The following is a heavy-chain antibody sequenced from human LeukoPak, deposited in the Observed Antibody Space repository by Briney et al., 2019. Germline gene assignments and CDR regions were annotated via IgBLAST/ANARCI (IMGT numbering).Heavy chain of an antibody. CDR2: IYYSGST. V-gene: IGHV4-59*01. Sequence: SETLSLTCTVSGGSISSYYWSWIRQPPGQGLEWVGYIYYSGSTNYNPSLKSRVTISVDTSKNQFSLKLSSVTAADTAVYYCARVRYSSGWYDLNFDYWGQGTLVTVSS. CDR1: GGSISSYY. D-gene: IGHD6-19*01. CDR3: ARVRYSSGWYDLNFDY. J-gene: IGHJ4*02.